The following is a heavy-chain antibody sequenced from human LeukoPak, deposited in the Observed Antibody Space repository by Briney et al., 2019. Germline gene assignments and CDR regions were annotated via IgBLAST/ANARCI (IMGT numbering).Heavy chain of an antibody. V-gene: IGHV4-34*01. Sequence: SETLSLTCAVYGGSSTKHQWSWIRQPPGKGLEWIGAINDGGSTNYNPFLKSRVTISVDTSKNQFSLKLSSVTAADTAVYYCARVHSNQTYYYYYYMDVWGKGTTVTVSS. CDR2: INDGGST. J-gene: IGHJ6*03. CDR1: GGSSTKHQ. D-gene: IGHD4-11*01. CDR3: ARVHSNQTYYYYYYMDV.